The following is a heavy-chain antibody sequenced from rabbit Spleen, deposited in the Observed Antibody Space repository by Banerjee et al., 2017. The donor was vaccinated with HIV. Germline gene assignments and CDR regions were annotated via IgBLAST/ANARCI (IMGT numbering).Heavy chain of an antibody. CDR2: IYTGSSGRT. CDR1: GFSFSGTYW. CDR3: ARNHDVNVYGYAFTL. J-gene: IGHJ4*01. D-gene: IGHD6-1*01. Sequence: EESGGDLVKPEGSLTLTCTASGFSFSGTYWICWVRQAPGKGLEWIACIYTGSSGRTYYASWAKGRFTISKTSSTTVTLQMTSLTAADTATYFCARNHDVNVYGYAFTLWGPGTLVTVS. V-gene: IGHV1S45*01.